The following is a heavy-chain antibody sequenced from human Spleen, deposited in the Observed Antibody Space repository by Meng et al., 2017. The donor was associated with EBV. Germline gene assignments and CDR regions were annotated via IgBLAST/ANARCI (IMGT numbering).Heavy chain of an antibody. D-gene: IGHD2-2*01. CDR3: AKDGDDTSAHGY. CDR2: ISGYNGNT. J-gene: IGHJ4*02. V-gene: IGHV1-18*01. CDR1: GYTFSKYD. Sequence: QVYLVQSGDEVKKPGASLKVSCKTSGYTFSKYDISWVRQAPGQGLEWMGWISGYNGNTNYAQKFQDRVTMTTDTSTNTAYMELSGLRSEDTAVYYCAKDGDDTSAHGYWGQGTLVTVSS.